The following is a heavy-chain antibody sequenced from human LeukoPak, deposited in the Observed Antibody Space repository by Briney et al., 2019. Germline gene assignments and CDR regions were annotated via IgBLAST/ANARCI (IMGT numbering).Heavy chain of an antibody. V-gene: IGHV4-39*01. J-gene: IGHJ4*02. Sequence: SETLSLTCAVSGGSISSSSYFWGWIRQPPGKGLEWIGSMYSSGSTYYNPSLKSRLTISVDTSKNQFSLKLSSVTAADTAVYYCARHLTGSSFDYWGQGTLVTVSS. CDR3: ARHLTGSSFDY. D-gene: IGHD2-8*02. CDR2: MYSSGST. CDR1: GGSISSSSYF.